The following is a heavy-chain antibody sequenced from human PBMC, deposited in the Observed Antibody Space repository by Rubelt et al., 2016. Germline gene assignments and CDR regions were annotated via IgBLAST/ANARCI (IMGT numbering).Heavy chain of an antibody. CDR3: ARGAGSSWFDY. D-gene: IGHD6-13*01. V-gene: IGHV3-23*01. CDR1: GFTFSRHA. CDR2: ISIDTIST. J-gene: IGHJ5*01. Sequence: GGLVEGGSLRVSCAASGFTFSRHAMSWVRQAPGRGLEWVASISIDTISTYYAESVRGRFTISRDNSKNTLYLQMNNLSADDTAIYYCARGAGSSWFDYWGQGTLVSVSS.